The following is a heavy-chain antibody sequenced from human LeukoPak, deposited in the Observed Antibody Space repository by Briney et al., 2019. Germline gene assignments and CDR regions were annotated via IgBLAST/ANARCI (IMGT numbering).Heavy chain of an antibody. Sequence: GASVKVSCKASGGTFSSYAISWVRQAPGQGLEWMGGIIPIFGTANYAQKFQGRVTITADESTSTAYMELSSLRSEDTAVYYCARGGVSSSTFPPENWFDPWGQGTLVTVSS. CDR1: GGTFSSYA. V-gene: IGHV1-69*13. CDR2: IIPIFGTA. D-gene: IGHD6-13*01. J-gene: IGHJ5*02. CDR3: ARGGVSSSTFPPENWFDP.